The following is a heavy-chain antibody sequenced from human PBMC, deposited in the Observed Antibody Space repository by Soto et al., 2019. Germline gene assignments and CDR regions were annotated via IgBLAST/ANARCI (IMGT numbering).Heavy chain of an antibody. Sequence: QVQLVQSGAEVKKPGSSVKVSCKASGGIFSTYAISWLRQAPGQGLEWMGGIIPLFGTPNYAQRFQGRVTTTAAESTSTAYMELSRLRSEDTAVYYCARDRDDYGSGNYYNRIDFWGQGTLVTVS. CDR1: GGIFSTYA. CDR2: IIPLFGTP. D-gene: IGHD3-10*01. V-gene: IGHV1-69*01. J-gene: IGHJ4*02. CDR3: ARDRDDYGSGNYYNRIDF.